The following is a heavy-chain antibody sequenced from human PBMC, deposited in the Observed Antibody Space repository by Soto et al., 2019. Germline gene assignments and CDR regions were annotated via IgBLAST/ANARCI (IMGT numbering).Heavy chain of an antibody. D-gene: IGHD4-17*01. V-gene: IGHV1-46*01. CDR3: ARVPSGDYWFAP. Sequence: ASVKVSCKASGYTFTSYYMHWVRQAPGQGLEWMGIINPSGGSTSYAQRFQGRVTMTRDTSTSTVYMELSSLRSEDTAVYYCARVPSGDYWFAPWGQGTLVTVSS. J-gene: IGHJ5*02. CDR1: GYTFTSYY. CDR2: INPSGGST.